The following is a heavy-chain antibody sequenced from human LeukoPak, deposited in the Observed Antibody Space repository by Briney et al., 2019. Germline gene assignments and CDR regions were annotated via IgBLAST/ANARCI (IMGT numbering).Heavy chain of an antibody. Sequence: SETLSLTCTVSGGSISSSSYYWGWIRQPPGKGLEWIGSIYYSGSTYYNPSFKSRVTISVDTSKNQFSLKLSPVIAADTAVYYCARVGVDYSGNVIKNYLDYWGQGTLVTVSS. D-gene: IGHD4-23*01. CDR3: ARVGVDYSGNVIKNYLDY. V-gene: IGHV4-39*07. J-gene: IGHJ4*02. CDR1: GGSISSSSYY. CDR2: IYYSGST.